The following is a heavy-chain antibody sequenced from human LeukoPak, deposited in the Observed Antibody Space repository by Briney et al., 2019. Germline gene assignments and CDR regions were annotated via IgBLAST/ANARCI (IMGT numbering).Heavy chain of an antibody. CDR2: MYTSGST. V-gene: IGHV4-61*02. CDR1: GGSIRSGNYY. Sequence: SETLSLTCAVSGGSIRSGNYYWSWIRQPAGKRLEWIARMYTSGSTNYNPSLKSRVTISADTSKNQFSLKLTSVTAADTAVYYCARMQYGSGSYYKSNYLDHWGQGTVVTVSS. J-gene: IGHJ4*02. CDR3: ARMQYGSGSYYKSNYLDH. D-gene: IGHD3-10*01.